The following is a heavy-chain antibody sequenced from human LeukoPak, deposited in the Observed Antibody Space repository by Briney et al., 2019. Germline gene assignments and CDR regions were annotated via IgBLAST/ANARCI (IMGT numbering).Heavy chain of an antibody. CDR1: GYTFTDYY. J-gene: IGHJ4*02. CDR3: ARLRYTNPYDY. D-gene: IGHD3-9*01. Sequence: VASVKVSCKASGYTFTDYYIHWVRQAPGQGGEWMGWINPDNRGAKYAQKFQGRVTMTRDTSINTAYMELSSLRSDDTAIYYCARLRYTNPYDYWGQGTLLTVST. CDR2: INPDNRGA. V-gene: IGHV1-2*02.